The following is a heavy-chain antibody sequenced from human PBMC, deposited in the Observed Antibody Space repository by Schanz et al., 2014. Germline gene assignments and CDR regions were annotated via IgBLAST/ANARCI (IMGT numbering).Heavy chain of an antibody. CDR1: GFTFSNFA. CDR2: IRQEGSEK. CDR3: ARLATSKSRLGDAVDI. D-gene: IGHD6-6*01. Sequence: VQLVESGGGVVQPGRSLRLSCAASGFTFSNFAIHWVRQAPGKGLEWVANIRQEGSEKYYVDSVKGRFTLSKDFSKDTLYLQLTSLRPEDTAVYYCARLATSKSRLGDAVDIWGQGTMVTVSS. V-gene: IGHV3-7*01. J-gene: IGHJ3*02.